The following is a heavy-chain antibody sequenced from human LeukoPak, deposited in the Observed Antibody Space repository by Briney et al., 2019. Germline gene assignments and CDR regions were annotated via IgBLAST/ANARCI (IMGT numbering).Heavy chain of an antibody. CDR2: ISNTGSPI. V-gene: IGHV3-11*01. CDR1: GFTFSDYY. Sequence: PGGSLRLSCAASGFTFSDYYMSWIRQAPGKGLDWVSYISNTGSPIYYADSVKGRLSISRDNAKNSLLLQMNSLRAEDTAVYYCARVRRGGDSRYFDYWGQGTLVTVSS. J-gene: IGHJ4*02. CDR3: ARVRRGGDSRYFDY. D-gene: IGHD2-21*01.